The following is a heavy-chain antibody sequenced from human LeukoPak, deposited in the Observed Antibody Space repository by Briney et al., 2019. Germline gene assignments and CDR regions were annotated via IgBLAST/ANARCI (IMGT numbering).Heavy chain of an antibody. J-gene: IGHJ6*03. V-gene: IGHV4-34*01. D-gene: IGHD3-10*01. CDR3: ASLYYYGSGKYYYYMDV. CDR1: GGSFSGYY. CDR2: INHSGST. Sequence: SETLSLTCAVYGGSFSGYYWSWIRQPPGKGLEWIGEINHSGSTNYNPSLKSRVTMSVDTSKNQFSLKLSSVTAADTAVYYCASLYYYGSGKYYYYMDVWGKGTTVTVS.